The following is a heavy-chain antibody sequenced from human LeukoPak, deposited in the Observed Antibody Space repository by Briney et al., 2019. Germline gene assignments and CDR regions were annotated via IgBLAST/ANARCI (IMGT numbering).Heavy chain of an antibody. CDR1: GFTFSSYS. V-gene: IGHV3-21*01. CDR2: INTNSRYM. D-gene: IGHD1-14*01. CDR3: ARESPDLFDY. Sequence: GGSLRLSCAASGFTFSSYSMNWVRQAPGKGLEWVSSINTNSRYMYYAGSVKGRFTISRDNAKNSLYLQMNSLRAEDTALYYCARESPDLFDYWGQGTLVTASS. J-gene: IGHJ4*02.